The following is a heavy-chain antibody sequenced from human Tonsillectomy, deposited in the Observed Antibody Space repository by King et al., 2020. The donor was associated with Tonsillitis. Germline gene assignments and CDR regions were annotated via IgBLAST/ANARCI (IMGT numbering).Heavy chain of an antibody. J-gene: IGHJ6*02. CDR1: GFTFSSYA. CDR3: ARGLATGDYALDV. CDR2: ISVDGSNK. V-gene: IGHV3-30*04. Sequence: VQLVESGGGVVQPGRSLRLSCAASGFTFSSYALHWVRQAPGKGLEWVAVISVDGSNKFYADSVKGRFTISRDNSKNTLYLQMNSLRAEDTAVYYCARGLATGDYALDVWGQGTTVTVSS.